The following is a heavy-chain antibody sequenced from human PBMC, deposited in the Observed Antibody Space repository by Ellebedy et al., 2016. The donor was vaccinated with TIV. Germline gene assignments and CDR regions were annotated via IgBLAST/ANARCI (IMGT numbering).Heavy chain of an antibody. V-gene: IGHV1-24*01. CDR3: ATGGYFDWLFSSDYYYGMDV. CDR2: FDPEDGET. J-gene: IGHJ6*02. D-gene: IGHD3-9*01. Sequence: AASVKVSCKASGGTFSSYAISWVRQAPGKGLEWMGGFDPEDGETIYAQKFQGRVTMTEDTSTDTAYMELSSLRSEDTAVYYCATGGYFDWLFSSDYYYGMDVWGQGTTVTVSS. CDR1: GGTFSSYA.